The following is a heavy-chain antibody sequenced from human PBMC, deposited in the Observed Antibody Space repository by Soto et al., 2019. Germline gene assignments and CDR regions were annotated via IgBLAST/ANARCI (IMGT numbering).Heavy chain of an antibody. CDR2: ISAYNGNT. CDR1: GYTFTSYG. J-gene: IGHJ5*02. Sequence: SVKVSCKASGYTFTSYGISWVRQAPGQGLEWMGLISAYNGNTNYAQKLQGRVTMTTDTSTSTAYMELRSLRSDDTAVYYCARGDQWLVYNWFDPWGQGTLVTVSS. CDR3: ARGDQWLVYNWFDP. V-gene: IGHV1-18*01. D-gene: IGHD6-19*01.